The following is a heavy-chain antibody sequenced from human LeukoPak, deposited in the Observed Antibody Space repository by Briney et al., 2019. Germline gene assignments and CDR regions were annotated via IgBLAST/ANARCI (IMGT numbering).Heavy chain of an antibody. V-gene: IGHV1-18*01. J-gene: IGHJ5*02. CDR1: GYTFTSYG. Sequence: ASVKVSCKASGYTFTSYGISWVRQAPGQGLEWMGWISAYNGNTNYAQKLQGRVTMTTDTSTSTAYMELRSLRSDDTAGYYCARGPKSIRVGDWFGPWGQGTLVNGSS. CDR3: ARGPKSIRVGDWFGP. CDR2: ISAYNGNT. D-gene: IGHD1-14*01.